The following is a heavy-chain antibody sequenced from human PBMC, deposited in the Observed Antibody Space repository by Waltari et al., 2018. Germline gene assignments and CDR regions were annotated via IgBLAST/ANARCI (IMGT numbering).Heavy chain of an antibody. V-gene: IGHV3-33*01. CDR1: GFTFSSYG. CDR3: AREYRGWLDY. J-gene: IGHJ4*02. CDR2: NCYDGSNK. D-gene: IGHD6-19*01. Sequence: QVQLVESGGGVVQPGRALRLSCAASGFTFSSYGVHWVRQAPGKGLEWVAVNCYDGSNKYYEDSVKGRFTSSRDNSKNTLYLPMTSLSAEDTAVYYCAREYRGWLDYWGQGTLVTVSS.